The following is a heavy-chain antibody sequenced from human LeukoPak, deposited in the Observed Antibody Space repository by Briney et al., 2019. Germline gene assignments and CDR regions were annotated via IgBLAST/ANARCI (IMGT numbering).Heavy chain of an antibody. CDR2: ITRSGSTV. D-gene: IGHD1-26*01. V-gene: IGHV3-48*03. Sequence: QPGGSLRLSCAASGFTFRNYDMNWVRQAPGKGLEWVSYITRSGSTVYYADSVKGRFTISRDNSKNTLYLEMNSLRGEDTAVYYCARSVGATTDWFDPWGQGTQVIVSS. CDR3: ARSVGATTDWFDP. J-gene: IGHJ5*02. CDR1: GFTFRNYD.